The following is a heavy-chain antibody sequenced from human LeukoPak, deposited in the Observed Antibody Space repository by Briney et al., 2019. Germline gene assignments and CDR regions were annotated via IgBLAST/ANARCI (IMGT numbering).Heavy chain of an antibody. J-gene: IGHJ6*03. CDR1: GGTFSSYA. CDR3: ARGELYSYGYHYYYMDV. Sequence: SVKVSCKASGGTFSSYAISRVRQAPGQGLEWMGRIIPIFGTANYAQKFQGRVTITADKSTSTAYMELSSLRSEDTAVYYCARGELYSYGYHYYYMDVWGKGTTVTVSS. V-gene: IGHV1-69*06. D-gene: IGHD5-18*01. CDR2: IIPIFGTA.